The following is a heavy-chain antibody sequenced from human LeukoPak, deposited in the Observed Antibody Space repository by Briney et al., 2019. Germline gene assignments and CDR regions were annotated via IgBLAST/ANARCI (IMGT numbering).Heavy chain of an antibody. D-gene: IGHD3-9*01. CDR2: IKQDGSEK. Sequence: GGSLRLSCAASGFTFSSYWMNWVRQAPGKGLEWVANIKQDGSEKYYVGSVKGRFTISRDNAKKSLYLQMNSLRAEDTAVYYCARGIMYYDILTGYYPLDYWGQGTLVTVSS. J-gene: IGHJ4*02. CDR3: ARGIMYYDILTGYYPLDY. V-gene: IGHV3-7*01. CDR1: GFTFSSYW.